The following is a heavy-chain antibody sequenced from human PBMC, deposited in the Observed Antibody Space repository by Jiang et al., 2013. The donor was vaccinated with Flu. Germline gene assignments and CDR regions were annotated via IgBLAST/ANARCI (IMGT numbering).Heavy chain of an antibody. CDR2: IYYSGST. D-gene: IGHD3-10*01. J-gene: IGHJ6*03. V-gene: IGHV4-59*01. CDR3: ARQGDVRYYYYMDV. CDR1: GGSISSYY. Sequence: LLKPSETLSLTCTVSGGSISSYYWSWIRQPPGKGLEWIGYIYYSGSTNYNPSLKSRVTISVDTSKNQFSLKLTSVTAADTAVYYCARQGDVRYYYYMDVWGKGTTVTVSS.